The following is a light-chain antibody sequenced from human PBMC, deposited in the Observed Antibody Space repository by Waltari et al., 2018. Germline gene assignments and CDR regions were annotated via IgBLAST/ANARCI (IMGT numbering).Light chain of an antibody. Sequence: DIVMTQSPDSLAVSLGERATINCKSSQSVLYTSNHKNYLAWYQQEPGQPPKLLIYWASTRESGVPDRFSGSGSGTDVTLTISSLQAEDVAVYYCQQYYSTPLTFGGGTKVEIK. CDR1: QSVLYTSNHKNY. CDR3: QQYYSTPLT. V-gene: IGKV4-1*01. J-gene: IGKJ4*01. CDR2: WAS.